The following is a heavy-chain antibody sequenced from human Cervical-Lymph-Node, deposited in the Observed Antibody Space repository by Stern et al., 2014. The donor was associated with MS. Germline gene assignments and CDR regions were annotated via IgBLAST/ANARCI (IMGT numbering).Heavy chain of an antibody. V-gene: IGHV1-18*01. D-gene: IGHD5-24*01. CDR3: ARGYIMDV. Sequence: VQLVQSGPEVKKPGASVRVSCKGSGYTFSSYGISWVRQTPGQGLEWMGWISGYKGNTTYAQKFQDRVTMTTDTSTSIAYLELRSLRSDDTAFYYCARGYIMDVWGQGTTVIVSS. J-gene: IGHJ6*02. CDR1: GYTFSSYG. CDR2: ISGYKGNT.